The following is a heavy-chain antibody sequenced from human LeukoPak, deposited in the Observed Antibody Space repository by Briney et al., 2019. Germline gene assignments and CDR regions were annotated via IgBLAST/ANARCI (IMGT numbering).Heavy chain of an antibody. Sequence: GGSLRLSCAASGFTFSSYAMSWVRQAPGKGLEWVSAISGSGGSTYYADSVKGRFTISRDNSKNSLDLQMNSLRAEDTAVYYCAKREVDAFDIWGQGTMVTVSS. V-gene: IGHV3-23*01. CDR3: AKREVDAFDI. CDR1: GFTFSSYA. CDR2: ISGSGGST. J-gene: IGHJ3*02.